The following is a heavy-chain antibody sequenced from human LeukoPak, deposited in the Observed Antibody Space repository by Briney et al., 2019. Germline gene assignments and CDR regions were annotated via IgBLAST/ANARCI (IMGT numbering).Heavy chain of an antibody. CDR1: GFNFSAFA. D-gene: IGHD3-10*01. CDR2: IRSTGAST. CDR3: AKGALYGSGSYYSAFDI. Sequence: GGSLRLSCAASGFNFSAFAMTWVRQAPGKGLEWVSTIRSTGASTYYAHSVKGRFTISRDNSKNTLYLQMNILTAKDTAVYYCAKGALYGSGSYYSAFDIWGQGTMVTVSS. V-gene: IGHV3-23*01. J-gene: IGHJ3*02.